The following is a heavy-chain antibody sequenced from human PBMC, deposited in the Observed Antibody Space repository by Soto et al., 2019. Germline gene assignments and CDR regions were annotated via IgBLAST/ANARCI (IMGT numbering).Heavy chain of an antibody. CDR2: ITWNSGSI. CDR3: AKMSRVRGIRDYFDY. V-gene: IGHV3-9*01. Sequence: LVESGGGLVQPGRSLRLSCAASGFTFDDYAIHWVRQAPGKGLEWVSGITWNSGSIGYADSVKGRFTISRDNAKRSLYLQMNGLRTDDTALYYCAKMSRVRGIRDYFDYWGQGILVTVSS. CDR1: GFTFDDYA. J-gene: IGHJ4*02. D-gene: IGHD3-10*01.